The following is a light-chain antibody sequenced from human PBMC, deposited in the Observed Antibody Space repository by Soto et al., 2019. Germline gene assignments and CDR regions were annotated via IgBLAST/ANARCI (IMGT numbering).Light chain of an antibody. CDR2: DAS. CDR3: QQTYRTPLT. Sequence: DIQMTQSPSSLSASVGDRVTITCRASQSISSYLNWYQQKPGKAPKLLIYDASSLESGVPSRFSGSGSGTDFTLTISSLQPEDFATYSCQQTYRTPLTFGGGTKVDIK. J-gene: IGKJ4*01. CDR1: QSISSY. V-gene: IGKV1-39*01.